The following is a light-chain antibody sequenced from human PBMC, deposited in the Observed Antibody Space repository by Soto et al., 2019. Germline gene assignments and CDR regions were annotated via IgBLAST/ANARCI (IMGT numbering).Light chain of an antibody. J-gene: IGLJ1*01. CDR2: EVN. CDR3: SSYTNINTRACV. Sequence: QSVLTQPPSASGSPGQSVTISCSGTSSDVGGFNYVSWYQQHPGRAPKVLIYEVNKRPSGVPDRFSGSKSGSTASLTVSGLQAEDEAEYYCSSYTNINTRACVFGTGTKVTVL. V-gene: IGLV2-8*01. CDR1: SSDVGGFNY.